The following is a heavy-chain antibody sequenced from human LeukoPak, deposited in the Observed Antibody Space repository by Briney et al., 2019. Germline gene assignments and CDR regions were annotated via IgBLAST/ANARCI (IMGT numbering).Heavy chain of an antibody. Sequence: GGSLRLSCAASGFTFSDAWMSWVRQAPGKGLEWVGHVRSETDGATTDYAAPVKGRFTISRDDSKNALYLQMNSLRAEDTAVYYCAREEVQLWQSVDYWGQGTLVTVSS. CDR3: AREEVQLWQSVDY. CDR2: VRSETDGATT. J-gene: IGHJ4*02. V-gene: IGHV3-15*01. D-gene: IGHD5-18*01. CDR1: GFTFSDAW.